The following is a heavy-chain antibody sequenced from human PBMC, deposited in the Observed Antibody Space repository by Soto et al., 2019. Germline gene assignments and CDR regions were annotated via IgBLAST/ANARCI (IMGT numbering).Heavy chain of an antibody. V-gene: IGHV1-69*12. CDR1: GGTFSSYA. D-gene: IGHD1-26*01. CDR3: ARAEPTVHQWELLSQDGMDV. J-gene: IGHJ6*02. Sequence: QVQLVQSGAEVKKPGSSVKVSCKASGGTFSSYAISWVRQAPGQGLEWMGGIIPIFGTANYAQKFQGRVTITADESTSTAYMELSSLRSEDTAVYYCARAEPTVHQWELLSQDGMDVWGQGTTVTVSS. CDR2: IIPIFGTA.